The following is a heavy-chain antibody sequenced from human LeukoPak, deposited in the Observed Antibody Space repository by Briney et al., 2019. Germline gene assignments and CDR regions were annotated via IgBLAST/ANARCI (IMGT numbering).Heavy chain of an antibody. D-gene: IGHD2-2*01. Sequence: GGALRLSCVASGFTFSSYEMNWVRPGPGEGLEWVPYISSSGSTIYYADSVKGRFTISRDNAKNSLYLQMNSLRAEDTAVYYCARVEVAASMNYWGQGTLVTVSS. J-gene: IGHJ4*02. CDR1: GFTFSSYE. V-gene: IGHV3-48*03. CDR2: ISSSGSTI. CDR3: ARVEVAASMNY.